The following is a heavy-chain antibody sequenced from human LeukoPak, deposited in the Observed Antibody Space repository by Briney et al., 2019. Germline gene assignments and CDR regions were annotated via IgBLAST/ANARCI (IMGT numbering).Heavy chain of an antibody. CDR3: ASRIAAAMFFDY. J-gene: IGHJ4*02. CDR2: IKQDGSEK. D-gene: IGHD6-13*01. CDR1: GFTFSRYW. Sequence: GGSLRLSCAASGFTFSRYWMSWVRQAPGKGLEWVANIKQDGSEKYYVDSVKGRFTISRDNAKHSLYLQMNSLRAEDTAVYYCASRIAAAMFFDYWGQGTLVTVSS. V-gene: IGHV3-7*02.